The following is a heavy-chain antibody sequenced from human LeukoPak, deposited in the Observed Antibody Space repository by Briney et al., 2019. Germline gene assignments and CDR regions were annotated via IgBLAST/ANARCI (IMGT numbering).Heavy chain of an antibody. CDR2: IKQDGSEK. Sequence: GGSLRLSCAASGFTFSSYWMSWVRQAPGKGLEWVANIKQDGSEKYYVDSVKGRFTISRDNAKNSLYLQMNSLRAEDTAVYYCATAIAVAGSNWFDPWGQGTLVTVSS. CDR1: GFTFSSYW. J-gene: IGHJ5*02. D-gene: IGHD6-19*01. CDR3: ATAIAVAGSNWFDP. V-gene: IGHV3-7*01.